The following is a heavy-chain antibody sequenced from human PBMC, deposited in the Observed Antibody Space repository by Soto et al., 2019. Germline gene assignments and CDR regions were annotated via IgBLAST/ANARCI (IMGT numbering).Heavy chain of an antibody. CDR2: ISYDGSNK. D-gene: IGHD2-15*01. CDR1: GFTFSSYG. J-gene: IGHJ6*02. V-gene: IGHV3-30*18. Sequence: QVQLVESGGGVVQPGRSLRLSCAASGFTFSSYGMHWVRQAPGKGLEWVAGISYDGSNKYYADSVKGRFPISRDNSKNTLYLQINSLRAEDTAVYYCAKASTRYDHYDYYGMDVWGQGTTVTVSS. CDR3: AKASTRYDHYDYYGMDV.